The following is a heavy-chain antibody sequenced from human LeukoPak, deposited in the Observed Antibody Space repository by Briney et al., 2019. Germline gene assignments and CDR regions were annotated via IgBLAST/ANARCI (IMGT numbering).Heavy chain of an antibody. CDR1: GFTFSSYA. V-gene: IGHV3-64*01. CDR3: ARETGSGWYQEFDY. J-gene: IGHJ4*02. Sequence: GGSLRLSCAASGFTFSSYAMSWVRQAPGKGLEYVSAISSNGGSTYYANSVKGRFTISRDNSKNTLYLQMGSLRAEDMAVYYCARETGSGWYQEFDYWGQGTQVTVSS. CDR2: ISSNGGST. D-gene: IGHD6-19*01.